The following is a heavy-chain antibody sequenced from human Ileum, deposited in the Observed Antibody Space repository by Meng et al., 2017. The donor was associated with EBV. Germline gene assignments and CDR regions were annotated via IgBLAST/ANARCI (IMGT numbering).Heavy chain of an antibody. V-gene: IGHV4-39*01. CDR2: ICYSDYT. Sequence: EFGPRLVKPSEALFLTCCFSCGFISSSKYWWGWIRQPPGKGLEVIQSICYSDYTYYNPALKSRVTISADKFKNPFSPRLKSLTAADTAVYYCAMGPDYAKTGYWGQGTLVTVSS. CDR3: AMGPDYAKTGY. CDR1: CGFISSSKYW. J-gene: IGHJ4*02. D-gene: IGHD4-17*01.